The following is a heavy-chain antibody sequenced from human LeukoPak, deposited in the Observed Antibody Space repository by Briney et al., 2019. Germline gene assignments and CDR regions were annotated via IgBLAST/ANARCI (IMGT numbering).Heavy chain of an antibody. CDR1: GFTFSSYA. D-gene: IGHD3-22*01. J-gene: IGHJ3*02. V-gene: IGHV3-64*01. CDR3: ARVAYYYDRGAFDI. CDR2: ISSNGGST. Sequence: GGSLGLSCAASGFTFSSYAMHWVRQAPGKGLEYVSAISSNGGSTYYANSVKGRFTISRDNSKNTLYLQMGSLRAEDMAVYYCARVAYYYDRGAFDIWGQGTMVTVSS.